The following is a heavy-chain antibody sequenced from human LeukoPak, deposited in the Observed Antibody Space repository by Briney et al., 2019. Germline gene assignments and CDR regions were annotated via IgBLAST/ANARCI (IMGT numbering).Heavy chain of an antibody. Sequence: ASVKVSCKASGYTFIGYYLHWVRQAPGQGLEWMGWINSNSGGTNYAQRFQGRVTMTRDTSISTAYMELSRLRSDDTAVYYCARDPRMAAAAGAFDYWGQGTLVTVSS. D-gene: IGHD6-13*01. CDR2: INSNSGGT. CDR3: ARDPRMAAAAGAFDY. V-gene: IGHV1-2*02. J-gene: IGHJ4*02. CDR1: GYTFIGYY.